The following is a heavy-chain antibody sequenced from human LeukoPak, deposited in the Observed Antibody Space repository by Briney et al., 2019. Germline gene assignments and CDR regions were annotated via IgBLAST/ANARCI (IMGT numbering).Heavy chain of an antibody. D-gene: IGHD4-17*01. CDR1: GGTFSSYT. V-gene: IGHV1-69*02. CDR2: IIPILGIA. CDR3: ARRYGDYANY. J-gene: IGHJ4*02. Sequence: SVKVFCKASGGTFSSYTISWVRQAPGQGLEWMGRIIPILGIANYAQKFRGRVTITADKSTSTAYMELNSLSSEDTSVYYCARRYGDYANYWGQGTLVTVSS.